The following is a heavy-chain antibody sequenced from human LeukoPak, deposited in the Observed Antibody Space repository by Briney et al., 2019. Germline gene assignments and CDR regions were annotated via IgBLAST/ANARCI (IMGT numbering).Heavy chain of an antibody. Sequence: GGSLRLSCAASGFIVSGDFMSWVRQAPGKGLEWVSVIYSDGSTYYADSVKGRFTISRDNSKNTLDLQMAGLRAEDTAVYYCARERGRGRDSPWFDYWGQGTLVTVSS. J-gene: IGHJ4*02. CDR2: IYSDGST. D-gene: IGHD1-26*01. CDR1: GFIVSGDF. CDR3: ARERGRGRDSPWFDY. V-gene: IGHV3-53*01.